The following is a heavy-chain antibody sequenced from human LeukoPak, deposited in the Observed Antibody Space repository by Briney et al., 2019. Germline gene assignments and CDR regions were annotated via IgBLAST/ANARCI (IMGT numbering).Heavy chain of an antibody. Sequence: PGGSLRLSCAASGFTFSNAWMNWVRQAPGKGLEWVANIREDGSEKYYVDSVKGQFTISRDNAKNSLFLQMNYLRAEDTAIYYCARDLAGHYYGSGSSFDYWGQGTLVTVSS. CDR1: GFTFSNAW. V-gene: IGHV3-7*01. CDR3: ARDLAGHYYGSGSSFDY. CDR2: IREDGSEK. J-gene: IGHJ4*02. D-gene: IGHD3-10*01.